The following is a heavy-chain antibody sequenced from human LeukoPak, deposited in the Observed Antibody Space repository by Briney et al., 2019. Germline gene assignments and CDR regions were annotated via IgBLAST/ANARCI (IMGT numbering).Heavy chain of an antibody. Sequence: GGSLRLSCAASGLTFDIYAMSWVRQAPGKGLEWVSAVSSNGDSTYYADAVKGLFAIYRDNTNHTLFLQMNSLRAEDTAVYYCAKNPLYDSSGYFFPTFDSWGQGTLVAVSS. CDR3: AKNPLYDSSGYFFPTFDS. CDR1: GLTFDIYA. J-gene: IGHJ5*01. D-gene: IGHD3-22*01. CDR2: VSSNGDST. V-gene: IGHV3-23*01.